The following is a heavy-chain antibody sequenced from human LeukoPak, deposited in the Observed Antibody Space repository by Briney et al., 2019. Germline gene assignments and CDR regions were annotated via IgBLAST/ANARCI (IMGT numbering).Heavy chain of an antibody. CDR3: AQSSSGWYRMDV. Sequence: SGPTLVKPXQTLTLTCTFSGFSLSTSGVGVGWIRQPPGKALQWLALLYWDDDKRYSPSLKSRLTITKDTSKDQVVLTMTDMDPVDTATYYCAQSSSGWYRMDVWGKGTTVTVSS. CDR1: GFSLSTSGVG. CDR2: LYWDDDK. V-gene: IGHV2-5*02. D-gene: IGHD6-19*01. J-gene: IGHJ6*04.